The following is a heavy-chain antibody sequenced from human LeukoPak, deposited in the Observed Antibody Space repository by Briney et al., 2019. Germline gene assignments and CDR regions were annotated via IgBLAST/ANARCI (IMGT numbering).Heavy chain of an antibody. CDR1: GYTLTELS. CDR2: FDPEDGET. CDR3: ATAIAGYSSSWYSLNWFDP. J-gene: IGHJ5*02. V-gene: IGHV1-24*01. D-gene: IGHD6-13*01. Sequence: ASVKVSCKVSGYTLTELSMHWVRRAPGKGLEWMGGFDPEDGETIYAQKFQGRVTMTEDTSTDTAYMGLSSLRSEDTAVYYCATAIAGYSSSWYSLNWFDPWGQGTLVTVSS.